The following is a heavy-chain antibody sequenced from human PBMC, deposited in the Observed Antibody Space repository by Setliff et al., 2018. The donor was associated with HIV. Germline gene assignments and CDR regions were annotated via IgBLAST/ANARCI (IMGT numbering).Heavy chain of an antibody. V-gene: IGHV4-59*11. Sequence: KPSETLSLTCTVSDGSISSHYWTWIRQPPGKGLEWIGYIHYNGRTNYNPSLKSRVTMSVDSSKNQFSLSLSSVTAADTAVYYCARLPDISSWPFDYWAQGTLVTVS. CDR1: DGSISSHY. CDR3: ARLPDISSWPFDY. CDR2: IHYNGRT. J-gene: IGHJ4*02. D-gene: IGHD6-13*01.